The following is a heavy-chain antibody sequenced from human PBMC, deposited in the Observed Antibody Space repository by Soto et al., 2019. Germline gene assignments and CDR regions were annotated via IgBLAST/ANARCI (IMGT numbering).Heavy chain of an antibody. CDR1: GGSISSYY. Sequence: SSETLSLTCTVSGGSISSYYWSWIRQPPGKGLEWIGYVHDSWGSHYNPSLKSRVTISVDTSKNQFSLKLSSVTAADTAVYYCARDSVVVPVWEDYYYYGMDVWGQGTTVTVSS. CDR3: ARDSVVVPVWEDYYYYGMDV. V-gene: IGHV4-59*01. J-gene: IGHJ6*02. D-gene: IGHD2-2*01. CDR2: VHDSWGS.